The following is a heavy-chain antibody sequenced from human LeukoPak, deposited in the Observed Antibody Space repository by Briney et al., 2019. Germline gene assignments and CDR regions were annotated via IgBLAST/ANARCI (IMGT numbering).Heavy chain of an antibody. CDR3: ARDSDFMTRGVYGAFDV. Sequence: GGSLRLSCAASGFTFSSYWMSWVRQAPGKGLVWVSRIHSHGGDATYADSVKGRFTISRDNARNTLYLQMDSLRVEDTAIYYCARDSDFMTRGVYGAFDVWGPGTLVTVSS. CDR2: IHSHGGDA. CDR1: GFTFSSYW. D-gene: IGHD3-10*01. V-gene: IGHV3-74*01. J-gene: IGHJ3*01.